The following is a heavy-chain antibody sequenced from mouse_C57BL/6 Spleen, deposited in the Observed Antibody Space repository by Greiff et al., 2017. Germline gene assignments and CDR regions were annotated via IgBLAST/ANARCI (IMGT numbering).Heavy chain of an antibody. D-gene: IGHD2-5*01. Sequence: QVQLQQSGAELAKPGASVKLSCKASGYTFTSYWMHWVNQRPGQGLEWIGYINPSSGYTKYNQKFKDKATVTADKSSSTAYMQLSSLTYEDSAVYYCARSVTIYSNPMGGWGQVTSVTAAS. CDR1: GYTFTSYW. J-gene: IGHJ4*01. CDR3: ARSVTIYSNPMGG. V-gene: IGHV1-7*01. CDR2: INPSSGYT.